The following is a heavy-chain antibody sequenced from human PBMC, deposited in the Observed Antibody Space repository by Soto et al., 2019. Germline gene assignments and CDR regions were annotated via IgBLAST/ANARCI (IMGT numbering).Heavy chain of an antibody. Sequence: SETLSLTCAVYGGSFSGYYWSWIRQPPGKGLEWIGEINHSGSTNYNPSLKSRVTISVDTSKNQFSLKLSSVTAADTAVYYCARHWRGYCSSTSCYGYYYYYGMDVWGQGTTVTVS. J-gene: IGHJ6*02. CDR2: INHSGST. CDR3: ARHWRGYCSSTSCYGYYYYYGMDV. CDR1: GGSFSGYY. D-gene: IGHD2-2*01. V-gene: IGHV4-34*01.